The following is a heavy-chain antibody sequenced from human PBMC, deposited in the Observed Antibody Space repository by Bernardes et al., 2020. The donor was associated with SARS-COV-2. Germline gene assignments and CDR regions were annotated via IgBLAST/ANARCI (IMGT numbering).Heavy chain of an antibody. J-gene: IGHJ4*02. CDR3: ARARFYASGTYSPIDY. D-gene: IGHD3-10*01. CDR1: GFTFSDYC. V-gene: IGHV3-7*01. CDR2: IKHDGSEK. Sequence: GGSLRLSCAASGFTFSDYCMTWVRQAPGKGLEWVANIKHDGSEKYSVDSVKGRFTFSRDNAKNSLYVQMNSLRAEDTAVYYCARARFYASGTYSPIDYWGQGTLVTVSS.